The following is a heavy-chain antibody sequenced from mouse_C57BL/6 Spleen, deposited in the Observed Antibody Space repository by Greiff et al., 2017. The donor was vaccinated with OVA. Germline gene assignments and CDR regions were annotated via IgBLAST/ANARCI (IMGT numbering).Heavy chain of an antibody. V-gene: IGHV5-4*01. CDR1: GFTFSSYA. CDR2: ISDGGSYT. CDR3: ARETNWVFDY. J-gene: IGHJ2*01. D-gene: IGHD4-1*01. Sequence: EVHLVESGGGLVKPGGSLKLSCAASGFTFSSYAMSWVRQTPEKRLEWVATISDGGSYTYYPDNVKGRFTISRDNAKNNLYLQMSHLKSEDTAMYYCARETNWVFDYWGQGTTLTVSS.